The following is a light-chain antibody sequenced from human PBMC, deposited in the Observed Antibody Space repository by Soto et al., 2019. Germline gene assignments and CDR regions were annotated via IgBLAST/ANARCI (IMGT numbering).Light chain of an antibody. CDR2: EVS. CDR1: SSDVGGYNY. J-gene: IGLJ1*01. CDR3: CSYAGSTSYV. Sequence: QSVLTQPPSASVSPGQSVTISCTGTSSDVGGYNYVSWYQQHPGKAPKLVISEVSQRPSGVPDRFSGSKSGNTASLTVSGLQAEDEADYYCCSYAGSTSYVFGAGTKVTVL. V-gene: IGLV2-8*01.